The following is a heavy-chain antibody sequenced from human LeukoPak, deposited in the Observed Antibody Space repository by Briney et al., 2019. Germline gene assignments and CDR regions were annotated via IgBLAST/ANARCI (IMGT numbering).Heavy chain of an antibody. J-gene: IGHJ3*01. CDR1: GFTISSYW. CDR2: IKEDGSEE. V-gene: IGHV3-7*01. CDR3: ARDWLAGNPYHTFDL. D-gene: IGHD3-22*01. Sequence: PGGSLRLSCADSGFTISSYWMIWVREAPGEGLECVANIKEDGSEEYYVDSVKGRFSISRDNAKNSLHLQMNSLRAEDTAVYVCARDWLAGNPYHTFDLWGKGTMVTVSS.